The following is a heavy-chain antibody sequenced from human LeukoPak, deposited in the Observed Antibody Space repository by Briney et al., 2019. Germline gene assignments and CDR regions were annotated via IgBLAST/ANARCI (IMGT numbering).Heavy chain of an antibody. CDR1: GGSFSGYY. CDR2: IHHSGST. V-gene: IGHV4-34*01. J-gene: IGHJ4*02. CDR3: ARQGGYCGGDCLFLFDY. D-gene: IGHD2-21*02. Sequence: SETLSLTCAVYGGSFSGYYWSWIRQPPGKGLEWIGEIHHSGSTNYNPSLKSRVTISVDTSKNQFSLKLSSVTAADTAVYYCARQGGYCGGDCLFLFDYWGQGTLVTVSS.